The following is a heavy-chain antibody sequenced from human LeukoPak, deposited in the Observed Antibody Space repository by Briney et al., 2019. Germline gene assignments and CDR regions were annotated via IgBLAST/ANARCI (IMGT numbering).Heavy chain of an antibody. J-gene: IGHJ4*02. CDR2: IRFDGSYK. CDR3: ARVNDYDSGSLYRPIDY. CDR1: GFTFSSYG. V-gene: IGHV3-30*02. Sequence: GGSLRLSCAASGFTFSSYGMHWVRQAPGKGLEWVAFIRFDGSYKDYADSVKGRFTISRDKSKNTLYLQMNSLRAEDTAVYSCARVNDYDSGSLYRPIDYWGQGTLVTVSS. D-gene: IGHD3-10*01.